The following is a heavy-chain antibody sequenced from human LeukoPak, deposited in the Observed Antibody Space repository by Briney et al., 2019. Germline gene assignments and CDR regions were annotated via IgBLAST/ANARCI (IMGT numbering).Heavy chain of an antibody. Sequence: GGSLRLSCAASGFTFSSYRMNWVRQAPGKGLEWASCISSSSGYIYYADSVKGRFTISRDNAKNSLYLQMSSLRAEDTAVYYCARDLLGLLGNAFDIWGQGTMVTVSS. CDR2: ISSSSGYI. CDR1: GFTFSSYR. J-gene: IGHJ3*02. CDR3: ARDLLGLLGNAFDI. D-gene: IGHD7-27*01. V-gene: IGHV3-21*01.